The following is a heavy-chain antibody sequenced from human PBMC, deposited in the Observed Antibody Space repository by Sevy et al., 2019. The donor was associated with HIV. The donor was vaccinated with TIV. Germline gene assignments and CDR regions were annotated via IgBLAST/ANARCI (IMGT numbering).Heavy chain of an antibody. CDR2: IYSGDST. CDR1: GFSVSNSY. V-gene: IGHV3-53*01. J-gene: IGHJ3*02. Sequence: PAGGSLRLSCAASGFSVSNSYMSWVRQAPGKGLQWVSVIYSGDSTYYTDSVKGRFTISRDNSKNTLYLQMNSLRAEDTAVYYCARLSVYYYDSSGYYTTGHAFDIWGQGTMVTVSS. CDR3: ARLSVYYYDSSGYYTTGHAFDI. D-gene: IGHD3-22*01.